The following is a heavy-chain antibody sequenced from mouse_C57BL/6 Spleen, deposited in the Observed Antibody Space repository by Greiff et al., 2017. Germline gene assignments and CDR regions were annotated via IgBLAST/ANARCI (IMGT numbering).Heavy chain of an antibody. J-gene: IGHJ2*01. D-gene: IGHD1-1*01. CDR2: INPSTGGT. V-gene: IGHV1-42*01. CDR3: ARAGFITTAFDY. CDR1: GYSFTGYY. Sequence: EVKLMESGPELVKPGASVKISCKASGYSFTGYYMNWVKQSPEKSLEWIGEINPSTGGTTYNQKFKAKATLTVDKSSSTADMQLKSLTSEDSAVYYCARAGFITTAFDYWGQGTTLTVSS.